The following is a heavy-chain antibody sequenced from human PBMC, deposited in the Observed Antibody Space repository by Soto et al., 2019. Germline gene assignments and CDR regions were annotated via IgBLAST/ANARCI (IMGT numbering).Heavy chain of an antibody. CDR3: AREDRRRDGRDYYYYYGMDV. Sequence: GVLRLSCAASGLGVSNNYLSWVRQPPGKWLEWVSVLYSGGTTYYADSVKGRFTISRDNSKNTLYLQMNSLRAEDTAVYYCAREDRRRDGRDYYYYYGMDVWGQGTTVTVSS. CDR2: LYSGGTT. CDR1: GLGVSNNY. V-gene: IGHV3-53*01. J-gene: IGHJ6*02.